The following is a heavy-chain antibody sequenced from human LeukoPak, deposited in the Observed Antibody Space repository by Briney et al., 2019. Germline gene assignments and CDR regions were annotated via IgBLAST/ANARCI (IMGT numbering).Heavy chain of an antibody. J-gene: IGHJ4*02. CDR3: ATIKRGNIFGYFDF. D-gene: IGHD5-18*01. Sequence: PSETLSLTCTVSGGSISRHYWSWIRQPPGKGLEWIGYLYDYGRTKHNPSLNSRLTLSADTSKNQFSLRLSSVTAADTAVYFCATIKRGNIFGYFDFWGQGILVAVSS. CDR2: LYDYGRT. CDR1: GGSISRHY. V-gene: IGHV4-59*11.